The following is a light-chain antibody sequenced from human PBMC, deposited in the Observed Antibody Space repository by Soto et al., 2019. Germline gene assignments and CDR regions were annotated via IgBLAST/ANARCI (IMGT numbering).Light chain of an antibody. Sequence: QSVLTQPASVSGSPGQSITISCTGTGRDVGTYNYVSWYQHHPGKAPKLIIYDVSSRPSGVSHRFSGSKSGNTASLAISGLLSEDEADYSCSTDTCSNPSYVFGTGTSSPS. J-gene: IGLJ1*01. V-gene: IGLV2-14*03. CDR1: GRDVGTYNY. CDR2: DVS. CDR3: STDTCSNPSYV.